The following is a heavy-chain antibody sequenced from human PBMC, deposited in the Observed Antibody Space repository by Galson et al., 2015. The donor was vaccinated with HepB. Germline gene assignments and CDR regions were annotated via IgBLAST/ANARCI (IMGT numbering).Heavy chain of an antibody. Sequence: SLRLSCAASGFTFSSYSMNWVRQAPGKGLEWVSSISSSSSYIYYADSVKGRFTISRDNAKNSLYLQMNSLRAEDTAVYYCARVGGIAVAGDYTHFYDYWGQGTLVTVSS. CDR2: ISSSSSYI. CDR3: ARVGGIAVAGDYTHFYDY. J-gene: IGHJ4*02. D-gene: IGHD6-19*01. CDR1: GFTFSSYS. V-gene: IGHV3-21*01.